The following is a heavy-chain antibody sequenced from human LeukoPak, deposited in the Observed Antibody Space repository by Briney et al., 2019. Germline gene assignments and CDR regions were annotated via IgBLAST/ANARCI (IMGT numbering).Heavy chain of an antibody. CDR2: INSGGNKI. CDR1: GFSFSDNF. J-gene: IGHJ5*02. V-gene: IGHV3-11*01. CDR3: ARGAYGWTFNP. Sequence: GGSLRLSCTASGFSFSDNFMGWIRQAPGKGLQWVSYINSGGNKIYYSDAVKGRFSISRDNSKKSLYLQMNRLRVDDTAVYFCARGAYGWTFNPWGQGTLVSVSS. D-gene: IGHD3-10*01.